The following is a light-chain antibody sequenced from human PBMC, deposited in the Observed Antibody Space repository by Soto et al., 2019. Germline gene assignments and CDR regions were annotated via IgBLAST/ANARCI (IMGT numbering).Light chain of an antibody. V-gene: IGKV3-11*01. Sequence: EIVLTQSPATLSLSPGERATLSRRASQSISNYVAWYQQKPGQAPRLLIYDASDRATGIPGRFSGSGSGTDFTLTISSLEPEDFAVYYCQQHSNWPPITFGQGTRLEIK. CDR3: QQHSNWPPIT. CDR1: QSISNY. CDR2: DAS. J-gene: IGKJ5*01.